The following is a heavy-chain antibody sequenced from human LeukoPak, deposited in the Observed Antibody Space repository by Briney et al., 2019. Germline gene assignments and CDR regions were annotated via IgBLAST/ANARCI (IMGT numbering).Heavy chain of an antibody. D-gene: IGHD3-22*01. CDR2: IIPFFGTA. V-gene: IGHV1-69*05. J-gene: IGHJ5*02. CDR3: ARQVVVMTAWFDP. CDR1: GGTFSSYS. Sequence: SSVKVSCKASGGTFSSYSIRWVRQAPGQGLEWMGGIIPFFGTANYAQNFQGRGTLTTDQSTRTASMELSSLRSEDTAVYYCARQVVVMTAWFDPWGQGTLVTVSS.